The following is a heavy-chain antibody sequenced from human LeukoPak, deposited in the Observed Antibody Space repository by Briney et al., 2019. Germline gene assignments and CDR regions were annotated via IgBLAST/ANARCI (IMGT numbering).Heavy chain of an antibody. D-gene: IGHD2-2*01. V-gene: IGHV4-59*01. J-gene: IGHJ5*02. CDR1: GGSISSYY. CDR3: ARGGSVVVPAAFQNWFDP. Sequence: SETLSLTCTVSGGSISSYYWSWIRQPPGKGLEWIGYIYYSGSTNYNPSLKSRVTISVDTSKNQFSLKLSSVTAADTAVYYCARGGSVVVPAAFQNWFDPWGQGTLVTVSS. CDR2: IYYSGST.